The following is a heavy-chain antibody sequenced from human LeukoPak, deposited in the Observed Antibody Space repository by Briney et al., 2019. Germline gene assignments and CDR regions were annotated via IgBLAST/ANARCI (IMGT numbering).Heavy chain of an antibody. V-gene: IGHV3-30*18. D-gene: IGHD6-13*01. CDR1: GFTFSSYG. CDR3: AKVPAGTVYYYGMDV. Sequence: GGSLRLSCAASGFTFSSYGMHWVRQAPGKGLEWVAVISYDGSNKYYADSVKGRFTISRDNSKNTLYLQMNSLRAEDTAVYYCAKVPAGTVYYYGMDVWGQGTTVTVSS. CDR2: ISYDGSNK. J-gene: IGHJ6*02.